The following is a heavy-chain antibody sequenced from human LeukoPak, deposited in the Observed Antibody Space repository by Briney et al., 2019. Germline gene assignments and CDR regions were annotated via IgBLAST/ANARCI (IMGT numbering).Heavy chain of an antibody. CDR1: GFTFTTYE. J-gene: IGHJ4*02. Sequence: PGGSLRLSCAASGFTFTTYEIHWLRQAPGKGLEWLSHISTRCTHLYYADSAKGRFTISRDIATNTLYLQMNSLRAEDTAVYYCAREGSTLGSYGSGSPYNFDYWGQGTLVTVSS. D-gene: IGHD3-10*01. CDR3: AREGSTLGSYGSGSPYNFDY. CDR2: ISTRCTHL. V-gene: IGHV3-48*03.